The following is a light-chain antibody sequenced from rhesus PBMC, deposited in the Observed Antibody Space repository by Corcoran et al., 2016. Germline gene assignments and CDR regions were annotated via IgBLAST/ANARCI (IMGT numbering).Light chain of an antibody. CDR2: GAS. Sequence: DIQMTQSPSSLSASVGDRVTITCRASQGIHTFLNWYQQQPGKPPKRLIYGASRLDSGVPSRFSGIGSGTDFTLTISSLQPEDFATYYCLQYNSDPYSFGQGTKIAIK. J-gene: IGKJ2*01. V-gene: IGKV1-43*02. CDR1: QGIHTF. CDR3: LQYNSDPYS.